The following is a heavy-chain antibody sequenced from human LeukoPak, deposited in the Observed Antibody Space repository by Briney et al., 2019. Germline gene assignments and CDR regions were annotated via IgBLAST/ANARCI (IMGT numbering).Heavy chain of an antibody. Sequence: PSETLSLTCAVYGGSCDDYYCSWLRQPPGKGLEWIGEVHPSGIFYYNSSLLSRVTISIDTSKSQFSLRLTSVTAADTAFYYCARGRDRSKAGDHWGQGSLVTVSS. CDR2: VHPSGIF. CDR1: GGSCDDYY. CDR3: ARGRDRSKAGDH. V-gene: IGHV4-34*01. J-gene: IGHJ4*02. D-gene: IGHD5-24*01.